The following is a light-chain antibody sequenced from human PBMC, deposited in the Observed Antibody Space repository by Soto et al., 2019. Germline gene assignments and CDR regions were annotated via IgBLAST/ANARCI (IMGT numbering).Light chain of an antibody. J-gene: IGLJ2*01. CDR2: SDS. V-gene: IGLV3-21*04. CDR1: NIGDKS. CDR3: QVWDSSTDHLI. Sequence: SYELTQPPSVSEAPGKTARLTCEGDNIGDKSVHWYQQKPGQAPLLVIYSDSDRPSEIPERFSGSNSENTAALTISRVEAGDEADYYCQVWDSSTDHLIFGGGTKLTVL.